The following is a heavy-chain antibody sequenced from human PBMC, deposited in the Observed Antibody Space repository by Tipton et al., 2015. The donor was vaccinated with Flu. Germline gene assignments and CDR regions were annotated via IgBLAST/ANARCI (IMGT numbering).Heavy chain of an antibody. CDR3: ARAGTTWGRMDV. D-gene: IGHD3-16*01. CDR1: GGSMNNYY. CDR2: IYYSGST. V-gene: IGHV4-59*01. Sequence: TLSLTCTVSGGSMNNYYRCWIRQPPRKGLEWIGYIYYSGSTNYNPSLKSRVTISFDTSKNQFSLKLSSVTAADTAVYYCARAGTTWGRMDVWGQGTTVTVSS. J-gene: IGHJ6*02.